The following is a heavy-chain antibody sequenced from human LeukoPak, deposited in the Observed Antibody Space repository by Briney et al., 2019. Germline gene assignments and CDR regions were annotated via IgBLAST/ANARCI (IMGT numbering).Heavy chain of an antibody. V-gene: IGHV1-2*06. D-gene: IGHD3-3*01. CDR2: INPNSGGT. CDR1: GGTFSSYA. J-gene: IGHJ4*02. CDR3: ATIYDFWSGCCFDY. Sequence: ASVKVSCKASGGTFSSYAISWVRQAPGQGLEWMGRINPNSGGTNYAQKFQGRVTMTRDTSISTAYMELSRLRSDDTAVYYCATIYDFWSGCCFDYWGQGTLVTVSS.